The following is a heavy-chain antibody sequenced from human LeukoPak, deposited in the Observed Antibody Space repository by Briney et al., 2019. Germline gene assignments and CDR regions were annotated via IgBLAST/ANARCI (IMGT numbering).Heavy chain of an antibody. CDR3: AKDNRRHYTSGPNPDSLH. CDR1: GFTSDDYA. CDR2: ISWNSGSI. Sequence: GGSLRLSCAASGFTSDDYAMHWVRQAPGKGLEWVSGISWNSGSIGYADSVKGRFTISRDNAKNSLYLQMNSLRVEDTAFYYCAKDNRRHYTSGPNPDSLHWGQGALVTVSS. D-gene: IGHD6-19*01. J-gene: IGHJ4*02. V-gene: IGHV3-9*02.